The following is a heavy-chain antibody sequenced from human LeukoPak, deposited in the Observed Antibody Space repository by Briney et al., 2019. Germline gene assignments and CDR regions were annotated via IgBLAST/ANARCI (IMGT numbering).Heavy chain of an antibody. D-gene: IGHD2-2*01. CDR2: IHPNNGGT. J-gene: IGHJ4*02. CDR1: GYIFTGFS. Sequence: ASVKVSCTASGYIFTGFSMYWVRQAPGQGLEWMGWIHPNNGGTNYAQKFQGRVTVTTDTSICTAYMELTRLRSDDTAVYYCAREGKGYLDYWGQGTLVTVSS. V-gene: IGHV1-2*02. CDR3: AREGKGYLDY.